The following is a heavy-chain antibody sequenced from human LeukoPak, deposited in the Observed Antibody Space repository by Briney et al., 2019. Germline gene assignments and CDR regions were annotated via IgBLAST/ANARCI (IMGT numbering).Heavy chain of an antibody. V-gene: IGHV1-2*02. Sequence: ASVKVSCKASGYTFTDYYLHWVRQAPGQGLEWMGWINPNSGGTNYAQKFQGRVTMTRDTSISTAYMELSRLRSDDTAVYYCARVRYQLLSYDAFDIWGQGTMVTVSS. CDR2: INPNSGGT. CDR1: GYTFTDYY. CDR3: ARVRYQLLSYDAFDI. D-gene: IGHD2-2*01. J-gene: IGHJ3*02.